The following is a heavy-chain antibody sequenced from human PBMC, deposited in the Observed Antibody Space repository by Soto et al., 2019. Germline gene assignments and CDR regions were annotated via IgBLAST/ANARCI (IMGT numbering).Heavy chain of an antibody. CDR2: FSGSGGST. Sequence: EVQLLESGGGLVQPGGSLRLSCAAAGFTFSNYDLTWVRQSPGKGLEWVSTFSGSGGSTYYADSVRGRFTISRDNSKNTLFLQMNSLRVEDTAVYYCARDWTGDTCPCLDVWGQGTTVCVSS. CDR1: GFTFSNYD. CDR3: ARDWTGDTCPCLDV. D-gene: IGHD3-3*01. V-gene: IGHV3-23*01. J-gene: IGHJ6*02.